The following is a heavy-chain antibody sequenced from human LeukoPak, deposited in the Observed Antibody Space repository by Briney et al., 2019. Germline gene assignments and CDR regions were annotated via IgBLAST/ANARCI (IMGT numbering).Heavy chain of an antibody. D-gene: IGHD3-3*01. CDR1: GFTFTRFW. CDR2: INPDGTKT. CDR3: ATAPASVDSS. J-gene: IGHJ5*02. Sequence: GGSLRLSCAASGFTFTRFWLTWVRQSPGKGLEWVANINPDGTKTTYVDSVEGRFAISRDNAKNSVFLLITSRRAEDTAMYYCATAPASVDSSWGQGTLVAVSS. V-gene: IGHV3-7*01.